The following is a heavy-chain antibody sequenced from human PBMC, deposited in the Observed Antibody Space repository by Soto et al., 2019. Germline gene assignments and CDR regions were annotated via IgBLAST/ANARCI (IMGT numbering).Heavy chain of an antibody. Sequence: QVQLEQSGAEVKKPGASVKVSCKASGYSFTDYYIHWVRQAPGQGLEWMGWIIPNNGGIKYAQKFQDRVTMTRDTSITTAYMELSRLRSDDTAVYYCARGTFDSSGNYFAGWFGPWGQGTLVTVSS. CDR3: ARGTFDSSGNYFAGWFGP. J-gene: IGHJ5*02. CDR1: GYSFTDYY. D-gene: IGHD3-22*01. V-gene: IGHV1-2*02. CDR2: IIPNNGGI.